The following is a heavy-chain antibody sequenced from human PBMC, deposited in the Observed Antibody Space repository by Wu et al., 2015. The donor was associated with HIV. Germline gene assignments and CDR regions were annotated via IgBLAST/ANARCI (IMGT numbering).Heavy chain of an antibody. CDR2: INPNSGFT. J-gene: IGHJ5*01. CDR1: GYSFTDFY. CDR3: ARGLYGPGNNWFDS. V-gene: IGHV1-2*02. D-gene: IGHD3-10*01. Sequence: QVQLMQSGPEVKKPGASVKVSCKAAGYSFTDFYLHWVRQAPVEGLTWMGWINPNSGFTKSNQEFQGRVTMTTDTSTTIVYLELTNLTSDDTAVYYCARGLYGPGNNWFDSWGQGTLVTVSS.